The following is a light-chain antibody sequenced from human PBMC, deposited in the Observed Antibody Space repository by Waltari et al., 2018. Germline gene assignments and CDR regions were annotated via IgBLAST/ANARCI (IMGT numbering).Light chain of an antibody. CDR3: QHYNNFPWT. CDR1: HYISSW. J-gene: IGKJ1*01. CDR2: QAS. V-gene: IGKV1-5*03. Sequence: DIQMTQSPSTLSASVGDRVTITCRASHYISSWLAWYQQKPGKAPRLLIYQASILDTGVPPRFSGSGSGTEFALTISSLQPDDFATYSCQHYNNFPWTFGQGTKVQIE.